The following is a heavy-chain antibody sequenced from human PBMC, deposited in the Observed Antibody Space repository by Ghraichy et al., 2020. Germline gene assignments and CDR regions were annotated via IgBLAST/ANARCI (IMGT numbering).Heavy chain of an antibody. J-gene: IGHJ6*02. Sequence: SVKVSCKASGFTFTSSAVQWVRQARGQRLEWIGWIVVVNGNTNYAQKVQERVTITRDMSTSTAYMEMNSLRSEDTAVYYCAAAPIVGPTFYYHNYGTDVWGQGTTVTVSS. V-gene: IGHV1-58*01. CDR1: GFTFTSSA. CDR3: AAAPIVGPTFYYHNYGTDV. CDR2: IVVVNGNT. D-gene: IGHD1-26*01.